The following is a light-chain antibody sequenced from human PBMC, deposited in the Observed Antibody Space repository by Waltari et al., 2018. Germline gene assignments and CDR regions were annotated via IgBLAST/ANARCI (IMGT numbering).Light chain of an antibody. CDR2: GIS. V-gene: IGKV3D-15*01. Sequence: ETVMTQSPGTLSLSPGERATLSCRASQTVSPNLAWYHVKPGQAPRLLIYGISNRAADIPDRFTGSGSGTEFSLTISSLEPEDVGDYYCLQLIDWPLTFGGGTKV. J-gene: IGKJ4*01. CDR3: LQLIDWPLT. CDR1: QTVSPN.